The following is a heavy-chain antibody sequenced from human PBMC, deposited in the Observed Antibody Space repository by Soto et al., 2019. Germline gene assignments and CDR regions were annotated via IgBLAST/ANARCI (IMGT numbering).Heavy chain of an antibody. J-gene: IGHJ4*02. Sequence: QVHLVESGGGLVKPGGSLRLSCAASGFTFSDYYMTWIRQAPGKGLEWVSYISSGGSSIYYADSVKGRFTISRDNAKNSLYLQMNSLRAEDTAMYYCASTWSGYYYFDSWGQGTLVTVSS. CDR2: ISSGGSSI. CDR1: GFTFSDYY. V-gene: IGHV3-11*01. CDR3: ASTWSGYYYFDS. D-gene: IGHD3-3*01.